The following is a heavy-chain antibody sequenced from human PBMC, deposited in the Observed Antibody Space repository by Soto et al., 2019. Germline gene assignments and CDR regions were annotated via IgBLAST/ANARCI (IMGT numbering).Heavy chain of an antibody. CDR1: GCTFTNYR. CDR3: ARHLTTSTWAGMDV. D-gene: IGHD2-2*01. CDR2: ISPAGSEA. J-gene: IGHJ6*02. V-gene: IGHV5-51*01. Sequence: GESLKIPCNAPGCTFTNYRIGWVRPMPGKGLEWMGLISPAGSEATYGPSFQGQFSMSADRSIRSAFLQWSSLKAADTAIYYCARHLTTSTWAGMDVWDQGTTVTVSS.